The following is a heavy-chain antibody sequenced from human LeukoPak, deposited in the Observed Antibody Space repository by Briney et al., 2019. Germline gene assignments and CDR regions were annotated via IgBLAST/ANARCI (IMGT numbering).Heavy chain of an antibody. CDR1: GFTFSSYS. D-gene: IGHD6-19*01. CDR3: ARDAVAGTLRYYYYMDV. Sequence: GGSLRLSCAASGFTFSSYSMNRVRQAPGKGLEWVSSISSSSSYIYYADSVKGRFTISRDNAKNSLYLQMNSLRAEDTAVYYCARDAVAGTLRYYYYMDVWGKGTTVTVSS. CDR2: ISSSSSYI. J-gene: IGHJ6*03. V-gene: IGHV3-21*01.